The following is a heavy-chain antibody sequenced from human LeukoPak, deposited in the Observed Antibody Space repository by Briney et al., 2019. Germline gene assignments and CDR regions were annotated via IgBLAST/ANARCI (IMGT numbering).Heavy chain of an antibody. J-gene: IGHJ4*02. CDR2: TYPGDSNT. V-gene: IGHV5-51*01. CDR3: ARRNGYSYGPIGY. Sequence: KGGESLKISCKGSGYSFTNNWIGWVRQMPGKGLEWMGITYPGDSNTRYSPSFQGQVTISADKSISTAYLQWSSLKASDTAMYYCARRNGYSYGPIGYWGQGTLVTVSS. D-gene: IGHD5-18*01. CDR1: GYSFTNNW.